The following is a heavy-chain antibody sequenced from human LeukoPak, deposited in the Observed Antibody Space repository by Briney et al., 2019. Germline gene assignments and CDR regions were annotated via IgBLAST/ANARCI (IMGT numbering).Heavy chain of an antibody. V-gene: IGHV3-21*01. CDR3: ARDQGGEQSY. CDR1: GFTFSSYS. J-gene: IGHJ4*02. Sequence: GGSLRLSCAASGFTFSSYSTNWVRQAPGKGLEWVSSISSSSSYIYYADSVKGRFTISRDNAKNSLYLQMNSLRAEDTAVYYCARDQGGEQSYWGQGTLVTVSS. CDR2: ISSSSSYI. D-gene: IGHD3-16*01.